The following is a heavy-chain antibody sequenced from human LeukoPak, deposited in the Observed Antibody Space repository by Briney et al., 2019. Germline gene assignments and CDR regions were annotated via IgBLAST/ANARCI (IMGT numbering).Heavy chain of an antibody. CDR2: INSDGSTT. Sequence: GGSLRLSCAASGFTFSNYWMHWVRQAPGKGLVWVSRINSDGSTTSYADSVKGRFTISRDNAKNTLYLQMNRLRAEDTAVYYCARDYCSSTSCFPDVWDKGTTVTVSS. CDR1: GFTFSNYW. J-gene: IGHJ6*04. V-gene: IGHV3-74*01. D-gene: IGHD2-2*01. CDR3: ARDYCSSTSCFPDV.